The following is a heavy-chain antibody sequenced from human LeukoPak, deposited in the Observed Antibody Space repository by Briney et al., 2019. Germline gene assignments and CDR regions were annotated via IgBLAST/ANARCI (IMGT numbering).Heavy chain of an antibody. Sequence: PGGSLRLSCAASGFTFSSYEMNWVRQAPGKGLEWVSYISSGSTIYYADSVKGRFTISRDNAKNSLYLQMNSLRAEDTAVYYCARQQIVVGDFDYWGQGTLVTVSS. CDR2: ISSGSTI. CDR3: ARQQIVVGDFDY. V-gene: IGHV3-48*03. D-gene: IGHD2-2*01. J-gene: IGHJ4*02. CDR1: GFTFSSYE.